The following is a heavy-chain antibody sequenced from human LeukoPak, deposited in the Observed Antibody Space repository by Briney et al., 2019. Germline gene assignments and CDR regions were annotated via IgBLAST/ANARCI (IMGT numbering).Heavy chain of an antibody. CDR2: IYSSGSN. Sequence: SETLSLTCTVSGGSISSYYWSWVRQPAGKGLEWIGCIYSSGSNNYNPSLESRVTMSVDTSKNQFSLKLSSVTAADTAMYYCARDNELGRSFDYWGQGILVTVSS. CDR3: ARDNELGRSFDY. V-gene: IGHV4-4*07. D-gene: IGHD1-7*01. CDR1: GGSISSYY. J-gene: IGHJ4*02.